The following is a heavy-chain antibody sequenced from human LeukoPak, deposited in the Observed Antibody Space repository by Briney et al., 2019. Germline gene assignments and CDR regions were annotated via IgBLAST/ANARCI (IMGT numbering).Heavy chain of an antibody. Sequence: PGGSLRLSCAASGITFISYTMNWVRQAPGKGLEWVSSITSSSSYIYYADSVKGRFTISRDNAKNSLYLQMNSLRAEDTAVYYCAREVTTTHAYFGDWGQGTLVTVSS. J-gene: IGHJ4*02. CDR3: AREVTTTHAYFGD. V-gene: IGHV3-21*01. CDR2: ITSSSSYI. D-gene: IGHD4-17*01. CDR1: GITFISYT.